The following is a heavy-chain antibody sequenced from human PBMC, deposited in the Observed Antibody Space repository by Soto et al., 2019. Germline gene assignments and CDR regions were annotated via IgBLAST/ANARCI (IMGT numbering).Heavy chain of an antibody. J-gene: IGHJ4*02. CDR2: ISSSSSTT. Sequence: EVQLVESGGGLVQPGGSLRLSCAASGFTFTTYSMNWVRQAPGKGLEWGSYISSSSSTTYYADSVKGPFTISRDNAKKSLYLQMNSLRDEDTAVYYCARDAGSWGYWGQGTLVTVSS. CDR3: ARDAGSWGY. D-gene: IGHD3-10*01. V-gene: IGHV3-48*02. CDR1: GFTFTTYS.